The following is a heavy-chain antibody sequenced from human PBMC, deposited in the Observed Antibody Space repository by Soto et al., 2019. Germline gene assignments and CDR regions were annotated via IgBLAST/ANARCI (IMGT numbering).Heavy chain of an antibody. Sequence: GGSLRLSCAASGFTFSNHWMHWVRQAPGKGLVWVSHLKSDGSTTIYADSVKGRFTISRDNAKNTLYVQMNSLRPEDTAVYYCARGGGSGNPAFDYWGQGTLVTVST. CDR2: LKSDGSTT. CDR1: GFTFSNHW. V-gene: IGHV3-74*01. J-gene: IGHJ4*02. D-gene: IGHD2-15*01. CDR3: ARGGGSGNPAFDY.